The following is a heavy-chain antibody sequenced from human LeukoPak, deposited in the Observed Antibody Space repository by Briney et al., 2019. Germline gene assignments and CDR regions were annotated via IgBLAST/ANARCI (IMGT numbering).Heavy chain of an antibody. CDR3: ARRAFGSGTYFDY. J-gene: IGHJ4*02. V-gene: IGHV3-21*04. Sequence: GGSLRLSCAASGFTFSSYSMNWVRQAPGKGLEWVSSISSSSSYIYYADSVKGRFTISRDDSQNTLYLQMDSLRDEDTAIYYCARRAFGSGTYFDYWGQGTLVTVSS. D-gene: IGHD3-10*01. CDR1: GFTFSSYS. CDR2: ISSSSSYI.